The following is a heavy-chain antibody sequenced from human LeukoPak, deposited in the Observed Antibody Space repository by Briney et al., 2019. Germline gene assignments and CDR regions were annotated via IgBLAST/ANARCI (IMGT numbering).Heavy chain of an antibody. D-gene: IGHD5-12*01. V-gene: IGHV3-21*01. J-gene: IGHJ4*02. CDR2: ISSSSSYI. CDR3: AKEYSGYDFFDY. CDR1: GFTFSSYS. Sequence: GGSLRLSCAASGFTFSSYSMNWVRQAPGKGLEWVSSISSSSSYIYYADSVKGRFTISRDNSKNTLYLQMNSLRAEDTAVYYCAKEYSGYDFFDYWGQGTLVTVSS.